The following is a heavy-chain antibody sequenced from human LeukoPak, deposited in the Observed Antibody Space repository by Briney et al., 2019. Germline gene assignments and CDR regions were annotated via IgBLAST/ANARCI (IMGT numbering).Heavy chain of an antibody. CDR2: IYHSGST. D-gene: IGHD6-19*01. Sequence: SGTLSLTCAVSGGSISSSNWWSWVRQPPGKGLEWIGEIYHSGSTNYNPSLKSRVTISVDKSRNQFSLKLSSVTAADTAVYYCARDGQWLVDAFDIWGQGTMVTVSS. V-gene: IGHV4-4*02. J-gene: IGHJ3*02. CDR1: GGSISSSNW. CDR3: ARDGQWLVDAFDI.